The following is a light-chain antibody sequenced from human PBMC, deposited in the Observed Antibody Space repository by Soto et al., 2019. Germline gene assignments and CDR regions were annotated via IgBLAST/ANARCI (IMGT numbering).Light chain of an antibody. V-gene: IGLV2-8*01. CDR2: EVS. Sequence: QSVLTQPPSASGSPGQSVTISCTGTGSDVGGYNYVSWYQQHPGKAPKLMIYEVSKRPSGVPDRFSGSKSGNTASLTVSGLQAEDEADYYCSSYAGSNTPYVFGTGTKVTVL. CDR3: SSYAGSNTPYV. J-gene: IGLJ1*01. CDR1: GSDVGGYNY.